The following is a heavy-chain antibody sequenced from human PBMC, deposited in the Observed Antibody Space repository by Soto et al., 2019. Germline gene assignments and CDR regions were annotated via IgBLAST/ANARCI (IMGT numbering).Heavy chain of an antibody. J-gene: IGHJ6*02. CDR1: GGTNSSCA. Sequence: GASAKVSSKESGGTNSSCASSWVRQAPGQGLEWMGGIIPIFGTANYAQKFQGRVTITADESTSTAYMELSSLRSEDTAVYYCARDPPPQAMAYGMDVWGQGTTVTVSS. CDR2: IIPIFGTA. V-gene: IGHV1-69*13. CDR3: ARDPPPQAMAYGMDV. D-gene: IGHD5-18*01.